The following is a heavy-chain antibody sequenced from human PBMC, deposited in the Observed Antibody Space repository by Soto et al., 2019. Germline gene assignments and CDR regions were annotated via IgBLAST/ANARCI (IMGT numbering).Heavy chain of an antibody. V-gene: IGHV3-23*01. CDR3: AKPKFRGVVVNV. CDR2: ISNSGDT. J-gene: IGHJ6*04. Sequence: VQLLESGGALVQPGGSLRLSCAASGFTFSSYAKYWVRQAPGKGLEWVSTISNSGDTYYADSVEGRFTISRDKSKDTVFLQMNSLRAEDTAVYYCAKPKFRGVVVNVWGEGTTVTVSS. CDR1: GFTFSSYA. D-gene: IGHD3-10*01.